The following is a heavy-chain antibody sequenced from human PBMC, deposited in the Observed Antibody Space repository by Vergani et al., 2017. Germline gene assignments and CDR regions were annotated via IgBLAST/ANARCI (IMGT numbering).Heavy chain of an antibody. D-gene: IGHD2-15*01. J-gene: IGHJ4*02. CDR3: ARDPSPCSLYFDY. V-gene: IGHV3-33*01. CDR2: IWYDGSNK. CDR1: GFTLSSYG. Sequence: QVQLVESGGGVVQPGRSLRLSCAASGFTLSSYGMHWVRQAPGKGLEWVAVIWYDGSNKYYADSVKGRFTISRDNSKNTLYLQMNRLRAEDTAVYYCARDPSPCSLYFDYWGQGTLVTVSS.